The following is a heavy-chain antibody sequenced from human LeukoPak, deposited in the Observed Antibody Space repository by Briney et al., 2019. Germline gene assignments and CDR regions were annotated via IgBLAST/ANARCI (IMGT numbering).Heavy chain of an antibody. CDR2: ISTSSSYI. CDR1: GFIFSTYS. Sequence: PGGSLRLSCAASGFIFSTYSMNWVRQAPGKGLEWVSSISTSSSYIYYAGSVKGRFTISRDNANDSLYLQMNSLRAEDTAVYCCAKSFSTYSYDASHWRGAFDIWGHGTMVTVSS. D-gene: IGHD3-22*01. J-gene: IGHJ3*02. V-gene: IGHV3-21*01. CDR3: AKSFSTYSYDASHWRGAFDI.